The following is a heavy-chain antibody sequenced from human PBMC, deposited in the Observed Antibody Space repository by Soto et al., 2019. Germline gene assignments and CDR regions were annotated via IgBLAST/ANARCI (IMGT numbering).Heavy chain of an antibody. Sequence: SVKVSCKASGGTFSSYAISWVRQAPGQGLEWMGGIIPIFGTANYAQKFQGRVTITAGESTSTAYMELRSLRSDDTAAYYCARETLERDYYYYGMDVWGQGTTVTVSS. J-gene: IGHJ6*02. CDR1: GGTFSSYA. D-gene: IGHD1-1*01. V-gene: IGHV1-69*13. CDR2: IIPIFGTA. CDR3: ARETLERDYYYYGMDV.